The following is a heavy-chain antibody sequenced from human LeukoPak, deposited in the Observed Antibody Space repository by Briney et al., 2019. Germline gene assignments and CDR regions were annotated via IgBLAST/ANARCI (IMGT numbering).Heavy chain of an antibody. Sequence: PGGSLRLSCAASGFTFSSYAMSWVRQAPGKGLEWVSAISGGGGVTYCADSVKGRFTISRDNSKNTLYLQMNSLRAEDTAVYYCAKDSRQYCSSTSCSHYFDYWGQGTLVTVSS. D-gene: IGHD2-2*01. CDR1: GFTFSSYA. J-gene: IGHJ4*02. CDR2: ISGGGGVT. CDR3: AKDSRQYCSSTSCSHYFDY. V-gene: IGHV3-23*01.